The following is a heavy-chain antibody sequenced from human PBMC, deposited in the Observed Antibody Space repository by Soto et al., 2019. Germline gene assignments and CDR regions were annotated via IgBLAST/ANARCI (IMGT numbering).Heavy chain of an antibody. CDR2: LYWDDDK. D-gene: IGHD6-6*01. V-gene: IGHV2-5*02. J-gene: IGHJ4*02. CDR1: GFSLSTSGVG. Sequence: QITLKESGPTLVKPTQTLTLTCTFSGFSLSTSGVGVGWIRQPPGKALEWLALLYWDDDKRYSPSLTSRLTITKDTSKNQVVLTMTNMDPGDTATYYCALSLLVLDYWGQGTLVTVSS. CDR3: ALSLLVLDY.